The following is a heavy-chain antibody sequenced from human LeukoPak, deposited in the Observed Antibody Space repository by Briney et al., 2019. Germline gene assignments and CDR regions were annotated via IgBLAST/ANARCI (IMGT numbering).Heavy chain of an antibody. CDR3: AREWGYYVY. D-gene: IGHD3-16*01. CDR2: IASSSNI. CDR1: GFVFSIYT. Sequence: GGSLRLSCSASGFVFSIYTMYWVRQAPGKGLEWVSSIASSSNIYYADSVKGRFTISRDNAKNSLYLQMNSLRAEDTAVYYCAREWGYYVYWGQGTLVTVSS. J-gene: IGHJ4*02. V-gene: IGHV3-21*01.